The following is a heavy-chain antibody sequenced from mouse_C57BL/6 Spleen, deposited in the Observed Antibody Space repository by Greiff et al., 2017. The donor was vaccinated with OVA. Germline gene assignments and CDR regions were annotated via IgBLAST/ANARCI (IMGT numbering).Heavy chain of an antibody. D-gene: IGHD1-1*01. CDR1: GFTFSSYG. J-gene: IGHJ2*01. CDR3: ARNYGSSYYFDY. V-gene: IGHV5-6*01. CDR2: ISSGGSYT. Sequence: VQLKESGGDLVKPGGSLKLSCAASGFTFSSYGMSWVRQTPDKRLEWVATISSGGSYTYYPDSVKGRFTISRDNAKNTLYLQMSSLKSEDTAMYYCARNYGSSYYFDYWGQGTTLTVSS.